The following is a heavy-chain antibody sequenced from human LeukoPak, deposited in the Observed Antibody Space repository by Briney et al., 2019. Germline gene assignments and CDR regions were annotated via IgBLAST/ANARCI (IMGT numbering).Heavy chain of an antibody. CDR2: FDPEHGET. CDR3: ATRSPHSGYDSFDY. CDR1: GYTLTELS. V-gene: IGHV1-24*01. J-gene: IGHJ4*02. D-gene: IGHD5-12*01. Sequence: GASVNVSCKVSGYTLTELSIHWVRQAPGRGLEWMGGFDPEHGETIYAQMIQGRVTMTEDTSADTAYIELTSLTSEDTAVYYCATRSPHSGYDSFDYWVQGSLVTVSS.